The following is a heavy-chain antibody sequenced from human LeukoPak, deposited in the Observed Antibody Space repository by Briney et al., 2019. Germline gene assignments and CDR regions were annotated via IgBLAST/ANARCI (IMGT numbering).Heavy chain of an antibody. CDR3: ARAAHSGSLAPFDY. V-gene: IGHV4-4*07. Sequence: PSETLSLTCIVSGSSISNYYWSWIRQPAGKVLEWIGRIYSSGSTNYNPSLKSRVTMSLDTSKNQFSLKLSSVTAADTAVYYCARAAHSGSLAPFDYWGQGTLVTVSS. J-gene: IGHJ4*02. D-gene: IGHD1-26*01. CDR1: GSSISNYY. CDR2: IYSSGST.